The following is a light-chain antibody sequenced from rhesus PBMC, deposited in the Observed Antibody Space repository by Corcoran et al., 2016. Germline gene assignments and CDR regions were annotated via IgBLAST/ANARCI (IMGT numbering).Light chain of an antibody. CDR2: RAS. CDR3: QQHDNSPLT. Sequence: DIQMTQSPSSLSASVGDRVTITCRASQGISNWLAWYQQTPGKAPKLLIYRASNLETGVPSRFRGSGSVTDFTLTISSLQPGDIATYYCQQHDNSPLTFGGGTKVEIK. J-gene: IGKJ4*01. V-gene: IGKV1-69*01. CDR1: QGISNW.